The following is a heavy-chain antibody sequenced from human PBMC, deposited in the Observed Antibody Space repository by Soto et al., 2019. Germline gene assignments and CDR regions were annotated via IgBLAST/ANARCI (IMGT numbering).Heavy chain of an antibody. V-gene: IGHV3-23*01. Sequence: EVQLLESGGGLVQPGGSLRLSCAASGFTLSSYAMSWVRQAPGKGLEWVSTVSSGGVSTYYADSVRGRFTISRDNSKNTLYLQMNSLRAEDTAVYYCAHRTGFHYWGQGTLVTVSS. CDR2: VSSGGVST. CDR1: GFTLSSYA. CDR3: AHRTGFHY. J-gene: IGHJ4*02.